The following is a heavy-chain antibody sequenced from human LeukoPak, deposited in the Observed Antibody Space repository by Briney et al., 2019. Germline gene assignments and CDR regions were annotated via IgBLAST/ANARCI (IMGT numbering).Heavy chain of an antibody. CDR1: GGSISNYY. CDR2: IYYSGST. V-gene: IGHV4-59*08. J-gene: IGHJ4*02. Sequence: SETLSLTCTVSGGSISNYYWSWIRQPPGKGLEWIGYIYYSGSTNYNPSLKSRGTISVDTSKNQFSLELSSVTAADTAVYYCARRMGTSGWLDYWGQGTLVTVSS. CDR3: ARRMGTSGWLDY. D-gene: IGHD6-19*01.